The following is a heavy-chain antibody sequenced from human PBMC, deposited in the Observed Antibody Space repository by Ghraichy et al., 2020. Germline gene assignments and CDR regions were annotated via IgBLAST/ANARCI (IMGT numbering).Heavy chain of an antibody. CDR3: AKARSWSTGPFQH. J-gene: IGHJ1*01. CDR1: GFTFSSYG. CDR2: ISYDGSNK. V-gene: IGHV3-30*18. D-gene: IGHD5/OR15-5a*01. Sequence: LTCAASGFTFSSYGMHWVRQAPGKGLEWVAVISYDGSNKYYADSVKGRFTISRDNSKNTLYLQMNSLRAEDTAVYYCAKARSWSTGPFQHWGQGTLVTVSS.